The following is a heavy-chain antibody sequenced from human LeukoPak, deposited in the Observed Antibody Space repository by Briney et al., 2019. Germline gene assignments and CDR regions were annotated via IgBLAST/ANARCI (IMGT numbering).Heavy chain of an antibody. J-gene: IGHJ4*02. D-gene: IGHD2-2*01. CDR3: ARDSCSSTSCYVYFDY. CDR2: INAGNGNT. Sequence: ASVKVSCKASGYTFTSYAMHWVRQAPGQRLEWMGWINAGNGNTKYSQKFQGRVTITRDTSASTAYMELSSLRSEDTAVYYCARDSCSSTSCYVYFDYWGQGTLVTVSS. CDR1: GYTFTSYA. V-gene: IGHV1-3*01.